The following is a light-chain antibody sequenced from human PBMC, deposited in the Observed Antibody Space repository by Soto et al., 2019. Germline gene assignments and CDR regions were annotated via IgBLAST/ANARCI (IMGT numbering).Light chain of an antibody. V-gene: IGKV3-20*01. CDR2: GAS. CDR1: ESISSS. CDR3: QQYGSSPRT. J-gene: IGKJ1*01. Sequence: DIQLTQSPPFLSASVGDRVTITCRASESISSSLAWFQQKPGQAPRLLIYGASTRATGVPDRFSGSGSGTDFSLTISSLEPGDLAVYYCQQYGSSPRTFGQGTKVDIK.